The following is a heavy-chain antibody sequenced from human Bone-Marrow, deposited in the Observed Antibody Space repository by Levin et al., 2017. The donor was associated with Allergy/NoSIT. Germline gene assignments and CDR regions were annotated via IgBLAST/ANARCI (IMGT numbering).Heavy chain of an antibody. CDR2: VKQDGSEA. D-gene: IGHD3-3*01. V-gene: IGHV3-7*01. CDR3: ARNVHYSFWSGYLY. J-gene: IGHJ4*02. Sequence: GGSLRLSCEASGFTFTRYWMTWVRQAPGKGLEWVANVKQDGSEAHYVDSVKGRFTISRDNAKESVFLQMSGLRAEDTGIYYCARNVHYSFWSGYLYWGQGARITVSS. CDR1: GFTFTRYW.